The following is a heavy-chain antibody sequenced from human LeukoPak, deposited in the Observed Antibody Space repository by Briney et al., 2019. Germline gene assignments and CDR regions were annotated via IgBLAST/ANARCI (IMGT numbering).Heavy chain of an antibody. CDR2: MYPADSDT. V-gene: IGHV5-51*01. Sequence: GESLKISCKGSGYSFANYWIGWVRQMPGEGLEWLGIMYPADSDTRYSPSFQGQVTISADKSINTVYLQWSSLKASDTALYYCARPYGSGTYVDYWGQGTLVTVSS. J-gene: IGHJ4*02. CDR3: ARPYGSGTYVDY. D-gene: IGHD3-10*01. CDR1: GYSFANYW.